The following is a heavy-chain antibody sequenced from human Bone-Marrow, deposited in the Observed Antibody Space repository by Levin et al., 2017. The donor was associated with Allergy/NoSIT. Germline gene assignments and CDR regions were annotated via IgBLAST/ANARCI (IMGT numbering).Heavy chain of an antibody. J-gene: IGHJ4*02. CDR1: GFSLNTGGVG. Sequence: QTLSLTCTFSGFSLNTGGVGVGWIRQAPGKALEWLALIYWNDDKRYSPSLKGRVTITKDTSKNQVVLRITDMDPVDTGTYYCARRNGYYDSSGYFPQFYFDHWGQGTPVTVSS. D-gene: IGHD3-22*01. CDR2: IYWNDDK. V-gene: IGHV2-5*01. CDR3: ARRNGYYDSSGYFPQFYFDH.